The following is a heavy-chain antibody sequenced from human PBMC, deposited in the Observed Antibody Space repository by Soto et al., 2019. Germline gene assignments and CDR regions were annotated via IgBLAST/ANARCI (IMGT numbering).Heavy chain of an antibody. CDR3: ARVGYSYGYYPDAFDI. Sequence: ASVKVSCKASGYTFTSYYMHWVRQAPGQGLEWMGIINPSGGSTSYAQKFQGRVTMTRDTSTSTVYMELSSLRSEDTAVYYCARVGYSYGYYPDAFDIWGQGTMVTVSS. D-gene: IGHD5-18*01. J-gene: IGHJ3*02. V-gene: IGHV1-46*01. CDR1: GYTFTSYY. CDR2: INPSGGST.